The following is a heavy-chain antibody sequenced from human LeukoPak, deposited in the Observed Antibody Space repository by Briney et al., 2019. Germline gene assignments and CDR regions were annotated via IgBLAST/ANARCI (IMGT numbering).Heavy chain of an antibody. V-gene: IGHV3-43*02. CDR2: ISGDGHST. J-gene: IGHJ4*02. CDR1: GFTFDDYA. D-gene: IGHD5-24*01. CDR3: AKDNAPVLAASEGWKVF. Sequence: GGSLRLSCAASGFTFDDYAINWVRQAPGKGLEWVSFISGDGHSTYYANSVKGRFTISRDNSRNSLFLQMNSLRPEDTALYFCAKDNAPVLAASEGWKVFWGQGTLVIVSS.